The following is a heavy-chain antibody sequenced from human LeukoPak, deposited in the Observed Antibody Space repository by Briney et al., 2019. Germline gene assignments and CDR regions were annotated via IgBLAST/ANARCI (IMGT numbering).Heavy chain of an antibody. CDR2: ISGSRGST. CDR1: GFTFSSYA. V-gene: IGHV3-23*01. CDR3: ARSPYDWNYGDY. Sequence: GGSLRLSCAASGFTFSSYAMSWVRQAPGKVLEWVSAISGSRGSTYYADSVKGRFTISRDNSKNTLYLQMNSLRAEDTAVYYCARSPYDWNYGDYWGQGTLVTVSS. D-gene: IGHD1-20*01. J-gene: IGHJ4*02.